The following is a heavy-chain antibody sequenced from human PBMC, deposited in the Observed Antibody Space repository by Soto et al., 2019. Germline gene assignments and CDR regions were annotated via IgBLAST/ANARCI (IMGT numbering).Heavy chain of an antibody. CDR2: IRSKAYGGTT. Sequence: GGSLRLSCTASGFTFGDYAMSWFRQAPGKGLEWVGFIRSKAYGGTTEYAASVKGRFTISRDDSKSIAYLQMNSLKTEDTAVYYCTRVKKGLYYYDSSGYSGPYYFDYWGQGTLVTVSS. CDR1: GFTFGDYA. D-gene: IGHD3-22*01. CDR3: TRVKKGLYYYDSSGYSGPYYFDY. J-gene: IGHJ4*02. V-gene: IGHV3-49*03.